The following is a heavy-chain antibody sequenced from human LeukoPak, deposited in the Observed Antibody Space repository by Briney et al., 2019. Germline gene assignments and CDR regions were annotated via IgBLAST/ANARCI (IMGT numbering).Heavy chain of an antibody. D-gene: IGHD3-9*01. CDR3: VRPAYYDILTGLRFDY. J-gene: IGHJ4*02. Sequence: PSGTLSLTCAVSGGSISSGNWWSWVRQPPGKGLEWIGEIYHSGSTNYNPSLKSRVTISVDTSKNQFSLKLSSVTAADTAVYYCVRPAYYDILTGLRFDYWGQGTLVTVSS. CDR2: IYHSGST. CDR1: GGSISSGNW. V-gene: IGHV4-4*02.